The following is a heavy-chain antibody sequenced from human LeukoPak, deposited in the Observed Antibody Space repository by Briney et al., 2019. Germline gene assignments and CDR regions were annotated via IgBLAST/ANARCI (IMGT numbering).Heavy chain of an antibody. CDR2: ISYSGST. D-gene: IGHD6-6*01. V-gene: IGHV4-59*12. CDR1: GGSISSYY. Sequence: LETLSLTCTVSGGSISSYYWSWIRQPPGKGLEWTGYISYSGSTNYNPSLKSRVTISVDTSKNQFSLKLSSVTAADTAVYYCAGSIAARLDYWGQGTLVTVSS. J-gene: IGHJ4*02. CDR3: AGSIAARLDY.